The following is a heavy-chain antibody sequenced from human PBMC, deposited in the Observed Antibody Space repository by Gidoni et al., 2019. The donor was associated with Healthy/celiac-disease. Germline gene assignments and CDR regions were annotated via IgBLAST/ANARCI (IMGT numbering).Heavy chain of an antibody. V-gene: IGHV3-33*01. CDR2: ICDDGSNK. D-gene: IGHD6-13*01. CDR1: GFTFSSHG. J-gene: IGHJ6*02. CDR3: ARAAAKQDYYYYGMDV. Sequence: QVQLVESGGGVVQPGRSLRRSCAASGFTFSSHGMHWVRQAPGKGLEWVAVICDDGSNKYYADSVKGRFTISRDNSKNTLYLQMNSLRAEDTAVYYCARAAAKQDYYYYGMDVWGQGTTVTVSS.